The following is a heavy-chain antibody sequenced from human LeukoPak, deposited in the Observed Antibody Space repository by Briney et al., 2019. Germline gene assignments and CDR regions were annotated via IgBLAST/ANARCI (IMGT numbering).Heavy chain of an antibody. D-gene: IGHD2-2*01. V-gene: IGHV1-69*06. CDR3: ARLVGPAAMRGAFDI. Sequence: SVKVSCNASGGTFSSYAISWVRQAPGQGLEWMGGIIPIFGTANYAQKFQGRVTITADKSTSTAYMELRSLRSDDTAVYYCARLVGPAAMRGAFDIWGQGTMVTVSS. J-gene: IGHJ3*02. CDR1: GGTFSSYA. CDR2: IIPIFGTA.